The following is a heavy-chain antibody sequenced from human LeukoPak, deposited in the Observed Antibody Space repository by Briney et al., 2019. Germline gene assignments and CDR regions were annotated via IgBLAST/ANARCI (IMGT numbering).Heavy chain of an antibody. V-gene: IGHV1-18*01. J-gene: IGHJ4*02. D-gene: IGHD3-3*01. CDR2: ISAYNGNT. Sequence: ASVKVSCKASGYTFTSYGISWVRQAPGQGLEWMGWISAYNGNTNYAQKLQGRVTMTTDTSTSTAYMELRSLRSDDTAVYYCARARDYDFWSGYSSYYFDYWGQGTLVTVSS. CDR3: ARARDYDFWSGYSSYYFDY. CDR1: GYTFTSYG.